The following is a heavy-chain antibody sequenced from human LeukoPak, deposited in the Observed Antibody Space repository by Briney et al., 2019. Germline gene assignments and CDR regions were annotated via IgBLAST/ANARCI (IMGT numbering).Heavy chain of an antibody. CDR3: AAAYRYFYDRGGYFDY. Sequence: GTPVKVSCKAPGFTFTTSAMQWVRQARGQRLEWIGWIVVGSGNTNYAQKFQERVTITRDMSTSTAYMELSSLRSEDTAVYYCAAAYRYFYDRGGYFDYWGQGTLVTVSS. D-gene: IGHD3-22*01. V-gene: IGHV1-58*02. CDR1: GFTFTTSA. J-gene: IGHJ4*02. CDR2: IVVGSGNT.